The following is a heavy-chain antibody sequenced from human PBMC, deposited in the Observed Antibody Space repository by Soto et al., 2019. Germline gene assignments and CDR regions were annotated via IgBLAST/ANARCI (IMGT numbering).Heavy chain of an antibody. Sequence: SVKVSCKASGYAFSSYVMHWVRQAPGQGLEWMGRIYPFLDETNYAQPFQGRVVLTADKPTGTLYMEMNSLTSADTAVYFCVRVPLGATRRFFDYWGQETLVTVSS. CDR1: GYAFSSYV. D-gene: IGHD1-26*01. J-gene: IGHJ4*02. V-gene: IGHV1-69*04. CDR2: IYPFLDET. CDR3: VRVPLGATRRFFDY.